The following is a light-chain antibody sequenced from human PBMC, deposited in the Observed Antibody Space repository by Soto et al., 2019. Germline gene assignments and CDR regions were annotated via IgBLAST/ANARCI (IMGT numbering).Light chain of an antibody. CDR1: QSVSTY. CDR2: DVS. Sequence: IVLTQSPATLSLSPGERATLSCRASQSVSTYLALYQQKSGQAPRLLIYDVSKRATGIPPRFSGSGAVTDFTLTISSLEPEDSAAYYCQQRRSSLTFGGGTKVEIK. J-gene: IGKJ4*01. CDR3: QQRRSSLT. V-gene: IGKV3-11*01.